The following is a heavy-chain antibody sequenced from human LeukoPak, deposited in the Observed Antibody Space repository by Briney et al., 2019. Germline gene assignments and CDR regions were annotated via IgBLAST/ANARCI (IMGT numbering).Heavy chain of an antibody. D-gene: IGHD6-13*01. CDR2: IYYSGST. CDR1: GGSISSGGYY. CDR3: AIGSSSWSYYYYYGMDV. J-gene: IGHJ6*02. V-gene: IGHV4-31*03. Sequence: SETLSLTCTVSGGSISSGGYYWSWIRQHPGKGLEWIGYIYYSGSTYYNPSLKSRVTISVDTSKNQFSLKLSSVTAADTAVYYCAIGSSSWSYYYYYGMDVWGQGTTVTVSS.